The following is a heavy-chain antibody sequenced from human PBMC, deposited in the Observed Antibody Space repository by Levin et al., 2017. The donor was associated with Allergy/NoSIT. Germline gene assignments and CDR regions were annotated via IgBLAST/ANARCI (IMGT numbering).Heavy chain of an antibody. J-gene: IGHJ4*02. CDR3: AKEYSASSSYYF. CDR2: VSGSGGA. V-gene: IGHV3-23*01. Sequence: GGSLRLSCAVSGLSISTYAMSWVRQAPGKGLEWVSGVSGSGGAYYADSVKGRFTVSRDNSKNMLYLQMNSLRGDDTAVYYCAKEYSASSSYYFWGQGTLVTVSS. D-gene: IGHD1-26*01. CDR1: GLSISTYA.